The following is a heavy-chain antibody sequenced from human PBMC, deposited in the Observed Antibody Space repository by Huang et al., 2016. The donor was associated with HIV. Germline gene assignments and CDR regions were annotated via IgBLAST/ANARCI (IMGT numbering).Heavy chain of an antibody. V-gene: IGHV1-2*02. J-gene: IGHJ6*02. CDR1: GYTFTGYY. CDR2: INPKSGGT. CDR3: AREVVSATGYYYYGMDV. Sequence: QVQLVQSGAEVKKPGASVKVSCKASGYTFTGYYMHWVRQAPGQGLEWLGWINPKSGGTHSSQKFQGRVTMTRDTVISTAYMELRRLRSDDTAVYYCAREVVSATGYYYYGMDVWGQGTTVTVSS. D-gene: IGHD2-15*01.